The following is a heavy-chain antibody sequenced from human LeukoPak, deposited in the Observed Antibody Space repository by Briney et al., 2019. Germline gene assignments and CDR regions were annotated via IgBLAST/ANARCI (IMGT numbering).Heavy chain of an antibody. V-gene: IGHV3-21*01. J-gene: IGHJ4*02. CDR1: GFTFSSYS. CDR3: ARGSGYDDYYFDY. D-gene: IGHD5-12*01. Sequence: PGGSLRLSCAASGFTFSSYSMNWVRQAPGKGLEWVSSISSSSSYICYADSVKGRFTISRDNAKNSLYLQMNSLRAEDTAVYYCARGSGYDDYYFDYWGQGTLVTVSS. CDR2: ISSSSSYI.